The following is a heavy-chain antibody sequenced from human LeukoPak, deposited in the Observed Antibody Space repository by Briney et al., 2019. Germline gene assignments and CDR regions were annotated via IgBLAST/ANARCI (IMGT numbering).Heavy chain of an antibody. Sequence: ASVKVSCKASGYTFTSYYMHWVRQAPGQGLEWMGIINPSGGSTSYAQKFQGRVTMTRDTSTSTVYMELSSLRSEDTAVYYCARALTPWLTAMADGCDPGDAGTLVTVSS. V-gene: IGHV1-46*01. D-gene: IGHD5-18*01. CDR3: ARALTPWLTAMADGCDP. CDR2: INPSGGST. J-gene: IGHJ5*02. CDR1: GYTFTSYY.